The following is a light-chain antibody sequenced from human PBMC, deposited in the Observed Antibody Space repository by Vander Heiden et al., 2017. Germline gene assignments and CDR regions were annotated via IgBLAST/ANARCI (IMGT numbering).Light chain of an antibody. CDR2: WAA. Sequence: DIVMTQSPDSLAVSLGERATINCKSSQSFLYSSNNKNYLAWYQQKPGQPPKLLIYWAATREAGVPDRFSGSGSGTDFTLTISSRQAEDVAVYYCQQYESTPPYTFGQGTKLEIK. J-gene: IGKJ2*01. CDR1: QSFLYSSNNKNY. CDR3: QQYESTPPYT. V-gene: IGKV4-1*01.